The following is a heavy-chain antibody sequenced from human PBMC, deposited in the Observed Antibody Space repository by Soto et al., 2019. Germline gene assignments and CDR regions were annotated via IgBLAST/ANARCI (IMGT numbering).Heavy chain of an antibody. Sequence: QPQLVQSGVELKKPGASVRVSCNAPGYPFTKIGINWVRQAPGQGLEWMGWISGHSGGTKYGPKFRDRLTIVTDTSSKTAYMELRSLKSDDTAVYYCAKDGGHGARTHICGMDVWGQGTTVTVSS. CDR3: AKDGGHGARTHICGMDV. J-gene: IGHJ6*02. CDR1: GYPFTKIG. V-gene: IGHV1-18*01. D-gene: IGHD1-1*01. CDR2: ISGHSGGT.